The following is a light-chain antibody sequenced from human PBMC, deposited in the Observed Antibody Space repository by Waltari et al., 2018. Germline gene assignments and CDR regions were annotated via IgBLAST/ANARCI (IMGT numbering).Light chain of an antibody. V-gene: IGKV1-12*01. CDR2: AAS. Sequence: DIQMTQSPSSLSASVGARVTITCRASQGISSCLAWYQQKPRKAPELLIYAASSFQSGVPSRFSGSGSGTDFTLTISSLQPEDFATYYCQQAYSFPLTFGGGTKVEIK. CDR3: QQAYSFPLT. J-gene: IGKJ4*01. CDR1: QGISSC.